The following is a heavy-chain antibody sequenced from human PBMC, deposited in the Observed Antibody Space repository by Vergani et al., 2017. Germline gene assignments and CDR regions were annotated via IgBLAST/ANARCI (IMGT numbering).Heavy chain of an antibody. CDR2: IYYSGST. D-gene: IGHD3-10*01. J-gene: IGHJ4*02. CDR1: GGSISSSSYY. Sequence: QLQLQESGPGLVKPSETLSLTCTVSGGSISSSSYYWGWIRQPPGKGLEWIGSIYYSGSTYYNPSLKSRVTISVDTGKNRFSLKLSSVTAADTAVYYCARDHLTYFDYWGQGTLVTVSS. V-gene: IGHV4-39*07. CDR3: ARDHLTYFDY.